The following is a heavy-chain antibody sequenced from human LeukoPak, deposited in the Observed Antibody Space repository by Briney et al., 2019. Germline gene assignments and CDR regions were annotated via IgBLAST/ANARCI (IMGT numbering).Heavy chain of an antibody. CDR1: GGTFSSYA. CDR2: IIPILGTA. CDR3: ATLAGPTDAFDI. J-gene: IGHJ3*02. Sequence: GSSVKVSCKACGGTFSSYAISWVRQAPGQGLEWMGGIIPILGTANYAQKFQGRVTITTDESTSTAYMELSSLRSEDTAVYYCATLAGPTDAFDIWGQGTMVTVSS. V-gene: IGHV1-69*05.